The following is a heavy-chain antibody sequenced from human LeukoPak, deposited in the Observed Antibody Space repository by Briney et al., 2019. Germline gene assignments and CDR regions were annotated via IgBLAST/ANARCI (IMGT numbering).Heavy chain of an antibody. Sequence: KPSESLSLTCTVSGGSISSYYWSWIRQPPGKGLEWIGEINDSGSTNYNPSLKSRVTISVDTSKNQFSLKLSSVTAADTAVYYCARVSGYCSNGVCRFDYWGQGTLVTVSS. CDR3: ARVSGYCSNGVCRFDY. CDR2: INDSGST. D-gene: IGHD2-8*01. V-gene: IGHV4-34*01. J-gene: IGHJ4*02. CDR1: GGSISSYY.